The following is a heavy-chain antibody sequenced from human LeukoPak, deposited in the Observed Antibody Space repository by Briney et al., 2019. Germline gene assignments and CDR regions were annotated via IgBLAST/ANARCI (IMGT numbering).Heavy chain of an antibody. V-gene: IGHV4-59*01. CDR1: GGSFSGYY. Sequence: PSETLSLTCAVYGGSFSGYYWSWIRQPPGKGLEWIGYIYYSGSTNYNPSLKSRVTISVDTSKNQFSLKLSSVTAADTAVYYCARVVNYYDSSGYPRPYYMDVWGKGTTVTISS. J-gene: IGHJ6*03. D-gene: IGHD3-22*01. CDR3: ARVVNYYDSSGYPRPYYMDV. CDR2: IYYSGST.